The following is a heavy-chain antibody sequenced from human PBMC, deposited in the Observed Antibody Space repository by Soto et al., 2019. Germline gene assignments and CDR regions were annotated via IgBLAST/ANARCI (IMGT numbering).Heavy chain of an antibody. V-gene: IGHV3-33*01. J-gene: IGHJ4*02. CDR3: AXXXXXPXXYFDY. Sequence: QVQLVESGGGVVQPGSSLRLSCAASGFTYRNYGFHWVRQAPGKGLEWVAFIWYDGSNQDYADSVKGRFTISRDNSKNTLYLQMNSLRAEDTAVYXXAXXXXXPXXYFDYWGQGTLVTVSS. CDR2: IWYDGSNQ. CDR1: GFTYRNYG.